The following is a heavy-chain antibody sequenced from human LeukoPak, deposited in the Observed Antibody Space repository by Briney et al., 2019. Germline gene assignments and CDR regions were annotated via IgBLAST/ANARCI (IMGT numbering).Heavy chain of an antibody. CDR2: IYYSGST. Sequence: SETLSLTCTVSGGSISSGGYYWSWIRQHPGKGLEWIGYIYYSGSTYHNPYLNSRVTISVDTYKIYVSLKLSCVTAADTSVCFCARGPPRYYYDSSGYYPFDYWGQGTLVTVS. CDR3: ARGPPRYYYDSSGYYPFDY. J-gene: IGHJ4*02. V-gene: IGHV4-31*03. D-gene: IGHD3-22*01. CDR1: GGSISSGGYY.